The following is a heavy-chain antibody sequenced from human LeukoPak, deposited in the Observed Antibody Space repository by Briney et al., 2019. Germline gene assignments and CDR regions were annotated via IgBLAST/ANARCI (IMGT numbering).Heavy chain of an antibody. J-gene: IGHJ5*01. CDR2: INPNSGVT. Sequence: ASVKVSCKASGYTFIGYYMHWVRQALGQGLEWMGWINPNSGVTNYAQKFQDRVTMTRDTSISTAYMELSRLTSDDTAVYYWARENWFDCGGQGTLVSVSS. CDR3: ARENWFDC. V-gene: IGHV1-2*02. CDR1: GYTFIGYY.